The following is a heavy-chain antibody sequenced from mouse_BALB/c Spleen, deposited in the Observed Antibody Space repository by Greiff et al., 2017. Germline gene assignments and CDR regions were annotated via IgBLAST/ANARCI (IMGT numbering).Heavy chain of an antibody. CDR3: ARAITTVFDY. J-gene: IGHJ2*01. Sequence: VNVVESGPGLVAPSQSLSITCTVSGFSLTSYGVHWVRQPPGKGLEWLGVIWAGGSTNYNSALMSRLSISKDNSKSQVFLKMNSLQTDDTAMYYCARAITTVFDYWGQGTTLTVSS. D-gene: IGHD1-1*01. V-gene: IGHV2-9*02. CDR1: GFSLTSYG. CDR2: IWAGGST.